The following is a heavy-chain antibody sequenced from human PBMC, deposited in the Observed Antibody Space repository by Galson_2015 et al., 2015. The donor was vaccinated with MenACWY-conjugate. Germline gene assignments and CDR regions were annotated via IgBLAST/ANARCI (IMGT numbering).Heavy chain of an antibody. J-gene: IGHJ6*02. Sequence: ETLSLTCTVSGDSISGYFWSWIRHPPGQGLEWIGYISYSGSTKYNPSLKSRVTISVDTSRNQFSLRLTSVTAADTALYYCARDNTATVIDYGTDVWGQGTTVTVSS. CDR3: ARDNTATVIDYGTDV. V-gene: IGHV4-59*01. CDR2: ISYSGST. CDR1: GDSISGYF. D-gene: IGHD3-16*02.